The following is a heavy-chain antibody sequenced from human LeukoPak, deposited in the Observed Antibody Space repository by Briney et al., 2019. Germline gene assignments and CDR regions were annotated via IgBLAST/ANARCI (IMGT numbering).Heavy chain of an antibody. J-gene: IGHJ4*01. CDR2: ITRRGNSM. Sequence: GGSLRLSCTASGFTFSDYTMNWVRQAPGKGLEWISYITRRGNSMYYGDSVKGRFTISRDNAKNSVYLQMSSLRAEDTAVYYCARGPYNNDHYFDYWGQGTLATVSS. CDR3: ARGPYNNDHYFDY. CDR1: GFTFSDYT. D-gene: IGHD1-14*01. V-gene: IGHV3-48*04.